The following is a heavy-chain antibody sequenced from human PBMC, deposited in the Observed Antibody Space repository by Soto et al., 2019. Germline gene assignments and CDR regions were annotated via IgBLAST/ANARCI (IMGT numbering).Heavy chain of an antibody. Sequence: EVRLVESGGGLVQPWGSLRLSCAASGFTFSSYWMNWVRQAPGKGLEWVANIKEDGSEKYHIDSVKGRFTISRDNAKNSLYLQMNSLRAEDTAVYYCARESLDIVATIGELDYWGQGTLVTVSS. J-gene: IGHJ4*02. CDR1: GFTFSSYW. CDR2: IKEDGSEK. D-gene: IGHD5-12*01. CDR3: ARESLDIVATIGELDY. V-gene: IGHV3-7*01.